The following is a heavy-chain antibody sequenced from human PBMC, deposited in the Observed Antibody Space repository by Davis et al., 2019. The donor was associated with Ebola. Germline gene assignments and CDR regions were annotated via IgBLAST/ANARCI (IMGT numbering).Heavy chain of an antibody. CDR2: IWYDGSNK. Sequence: GESLKISCAASGFTFSSYGMHWVRQAPGKGLEWVAVIWYDGSNKYYADSVKGRFTISRDNSKNTLYLQMNSLRAEDTAVYYCARAGSNKPGAFDIWGQGTMVTVSS. D-gene: IGHD1-1*01. CDR3: ARAGSNKPGAFDI. J-gene: IGHJ3*02. CDR1: GFTFSSYG. V-gene: IGHV3-33*01.